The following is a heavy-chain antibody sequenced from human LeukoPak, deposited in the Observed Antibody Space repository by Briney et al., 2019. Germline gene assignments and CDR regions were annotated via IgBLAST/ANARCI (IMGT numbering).Heavy chain of an antibody. D-gene: IGHD2-15*01. CDR2: ISGSGGST. J-gene: IGHJ4*02. CDR3: AKDSRWGSLLEIVVVVAATHFDY. V-gene: IGHV3-23*01. CDR1: GFTFSSYA. Sequence: GGSLRLSCAASGFTFSSYAMSWVRQAPGKGLEWVSAISGSGGSTYYADSVKGRFTISRDNSKNTLYLQMNSLRAEDTAVYYCAKDSRWGSLLEIVVVVAATHFDYWGQGTLVTVSS.